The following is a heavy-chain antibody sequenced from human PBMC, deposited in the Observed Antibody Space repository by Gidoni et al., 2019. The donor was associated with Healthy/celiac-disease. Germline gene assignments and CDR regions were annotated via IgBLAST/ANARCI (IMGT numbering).Heavy chain of an antibody. V-gene: IGHV4-39*01. CDR2: IYYSGST. J-gene: IGHJ2*01. CDR1: GGSISSSSYY. CDR3: ARHLPATVKETWYFDL. Sequence: LRESGPGLVKPSETLSLTCTVSGGSISSSSYYWGWIRQPPGKGLEWIGSIYYSGSTYYNPSLKSRVTISVDTSKNQFSLKLSSVTAADTAVYYCARHLPATVKETWYFDLWGRGTLVTVSS. D-gene: IGHD4-4*01.